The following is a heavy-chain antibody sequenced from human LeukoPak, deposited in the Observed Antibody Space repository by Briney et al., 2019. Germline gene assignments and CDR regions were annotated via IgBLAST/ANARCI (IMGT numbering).Heavy chain of an antibody. Sequence: GGSLRLSCAASGFTFSSYAMSWVRQAPGKGLEWVSVISGGGGSTYYADSVKGRFTLSRDNSKNTLYLQMNSLRAEDTAAYYCARGGDAPLVLGDYWGQGTLVTVSS. V-gene: IGHV3-23*01. D-gene: IGHD5-18*01. J-gene: IGHJ4*02. CDR1: GFTFSSYA. CDR3: ARGGDAPLVLGDY. CDR2: ISGGGGST.